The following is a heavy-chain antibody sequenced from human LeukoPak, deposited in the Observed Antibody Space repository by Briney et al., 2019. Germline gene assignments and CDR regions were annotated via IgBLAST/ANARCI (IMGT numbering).Heavy chain of an antibody. Sequence: PGGSLRLSCAASGFTFSSYGMHWVRQAPGKGLEWVAFIRYDGSNKYYADSVKGRFTISRDNSKSTLYLQTNSLRADDTAVYYCAKAADGYKPFDYWGQGTLVTVSS. V-gene: IGHV3-30*02. CDR3: AKAADGYKPFDY. CDR2: IRYDGSNK. CDR1: GFTFSSYG. D-gene: IGHD5-24*01. J-gene: IGHJ4*02.